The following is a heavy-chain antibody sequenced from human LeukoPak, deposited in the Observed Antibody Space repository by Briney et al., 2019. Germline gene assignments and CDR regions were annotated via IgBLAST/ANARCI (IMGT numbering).Heavy chain of an antibody. Sequence: PGGSLRLSCTASGFTFGDYAMSWVRQAPGKGLEWVGFIRSKAYGGTTEYAASVKGRFTISRDDSKNTLYLQMNSLKTEDTAVYYCTTITIFWGVDIWGQGTMVTVSS. CDR1: GFTFGDYA. CDR3: TTITIFWGVDI. J-gene: IGHJ3*02. V-gene: IGHV3-49*04. CDR2: IRSKAYGGTT. D-gene: IGHD3-9*01.